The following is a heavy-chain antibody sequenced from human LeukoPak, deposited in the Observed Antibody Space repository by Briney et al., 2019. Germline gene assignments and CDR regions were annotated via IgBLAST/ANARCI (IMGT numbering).Heavy chain of an antibody. Sequence: GGSLRLSCAASGFTFSSSAMSWVRQAPGKGLEWVSVISSSGGSTYYADSVKGRFTVSRDNSKNTLYLQMNSLRGEDTAVYYCARAPGSSTSWSYFDFWGQGTLVTVSS. CDR3: ARAPGSSTSWSYFDF. CDR2: ISSSGGST. CDR1: GFTFSSSA. D-gene: IGHD6-13*01. V-gene: IGHV3-23*01. J-gene: IGHJ4*02.